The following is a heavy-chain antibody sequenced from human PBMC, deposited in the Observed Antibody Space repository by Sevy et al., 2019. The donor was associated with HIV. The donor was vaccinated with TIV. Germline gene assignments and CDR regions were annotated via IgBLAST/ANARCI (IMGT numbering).Heavy chain of an antibody. CDR2: IHYSGGT. V-gene: IGHV4-30-4*01. CDR1: GGSISSSDSY. Sequence: SETLSLTCTVSGGSISSSDSYWSWIRQPPGKGLEWIGYIHYSGGTYYNPFLKSRVAMSVDTSEKQFSLKLSFLTAADTAVYYCASKRGYQHGPFGYWGQGALVTVSS. J-gene: IGHJ4*02. CDR3: ASKRGYQHGPFGY. D-gene: IGHD5-12*01.